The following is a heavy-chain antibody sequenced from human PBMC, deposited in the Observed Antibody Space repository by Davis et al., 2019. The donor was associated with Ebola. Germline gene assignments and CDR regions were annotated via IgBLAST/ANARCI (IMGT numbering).Heavy chain of an antibody. CDR1: GFTVSSNY. D-gene: IGHD3-22*01. CDR2: IYSGGST. Sequence: GGSLRLSCAASGFTVSSNYMSWVRQAPGKGLEWVSVIYSGGSTYYADSVKGRFTISRHNSKNTLYLQMNSLRAEDTAVYYCARYIPQVVITQADAFDIWGQGTMVTVSS. CDR3: ARYIPQVVITQADAFDI. J-gene: IGHJ3*02. V-gene: IGHV3-53*04.